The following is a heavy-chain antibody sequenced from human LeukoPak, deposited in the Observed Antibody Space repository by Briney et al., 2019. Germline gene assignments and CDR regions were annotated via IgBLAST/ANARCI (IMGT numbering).Heavy chain of an antibody. V-gene: IGHV4-31*03. CDR3: ARDLGRIVGATGGLAFDI. CDR2: IYYSGST. CDR1: GGSISSSGYY. J-gene: IGHJ3*02. Sequence: PSETLSLTCTVSGGSISSSGYYWGWVRQHPGKALEWIGYIYYSGSTYYNPSLQSRVSISIDKSKIQFSLKLSSVPAADTAVYYCARDLGRIVGATGGLAFDIWGQGTMVTVSS. D-gene: IGHD1-26*01.